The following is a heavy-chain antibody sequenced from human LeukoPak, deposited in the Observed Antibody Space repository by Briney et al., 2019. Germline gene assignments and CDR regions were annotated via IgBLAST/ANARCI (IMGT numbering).Heavy chain of an antibody. CDR2: ISSSSSYI. J-gene: IGHJ5*02. CDR3: ARDHGLLWFGESNNWFDP. CDR1: GFTFSSYS. V-gene: IGHV3-21*01. D-gene: IGHD3-10*01. Sequence: GGSLRLSCAASGFTFSSYSMNWVRQAPGKGLEWVSSISSSSSYIYYAGSVKGRFTISRDNAKNSLYLQMNSLRAEDTAVYYCARDHGLLWFGESNNWFDPWGQGTLVTVSS.